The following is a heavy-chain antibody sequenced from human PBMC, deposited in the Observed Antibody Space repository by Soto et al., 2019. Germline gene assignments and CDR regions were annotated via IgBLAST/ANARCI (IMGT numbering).Heavy chain of an antibody. CDR2: ISVSGGST. CDR3: AKDPAWLVRMGFDY. Sequence: PGGSLRLSCAASGFTFSSYAMSWVRQAPGKGLEWVSAISVSGGSTYYADSVKGRFTISRDNSKNTLYLQMNSLRAEDTAVYYCAKDPAWLVRMGFDYWGQGTLVTVSS. J-gene: IGHJ4*02. V-gene: IGHV3-23*01. CDR1: GFTFSSYA. D-gene: IGHD6-19*01.